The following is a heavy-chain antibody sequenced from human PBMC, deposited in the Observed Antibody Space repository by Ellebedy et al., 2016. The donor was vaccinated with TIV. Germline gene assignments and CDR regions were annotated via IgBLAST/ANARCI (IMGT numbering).Heavy chain of an antibody. Sequence: MPSETLSLTCTVSNASVSSGTLYWSWIRQPPGGGLEWIGSIYYSGSINYNPSLRSRLAISVDTSKNQFSLSLTSVTAADTAVYYCAGGGGHLYAAHWYFDLWGRGTLVTVSS. CDR3: AGGGGHLYAAHWYFDL. CDR2: IYYSGSI. D-gene: IGHD2/OR15-2a*01. V-gene: IGHV4-61*01. J-gene: IGHJ2*01. CDR1: NASVSSGTLY.